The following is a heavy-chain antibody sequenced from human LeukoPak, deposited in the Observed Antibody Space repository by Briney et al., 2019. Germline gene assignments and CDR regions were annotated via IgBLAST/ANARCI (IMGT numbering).Heavy chain of an antibody. CDR3: ARGRFGELYLDY. Sequence: SGPTLVKPTQILTLTCTFSGFSLSTSGVGVGWIRQPPGKALEWLALIYWDDDKRYSPSLKSRLTITKDTSKNQVVLTMTNMDPVDTATYYCARGRFGELYLDYWGQGTLVTVSS. J-gene: IGHJ4*02. CDR2: IYWDDDK. V-gene: IGHV2-5*02. CDR1: GFSLSTSGVG. D-gene: IGHD3-10*01.